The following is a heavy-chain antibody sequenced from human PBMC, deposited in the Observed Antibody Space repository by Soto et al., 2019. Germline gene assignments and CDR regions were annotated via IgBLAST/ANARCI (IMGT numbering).Heavy chain of an antibody. D-gene: IGHD5-18*01. J-gene: IGHJ5*02. CDR1: GGSISSYY. V-gene: IGHV4-59*01. CDR3: ARADTAMDPPGS. CDR2: IYYSGST. Sequence: SETLSLTCTVAGGSISSYYWSWIRQPPGKGLEWIGYIYYSGSTNYNPSLKSRVTISVDTSKNQFSLKLSSVTAADTAIYYCARADTAMDPPGSWGQGIPVTGLL.